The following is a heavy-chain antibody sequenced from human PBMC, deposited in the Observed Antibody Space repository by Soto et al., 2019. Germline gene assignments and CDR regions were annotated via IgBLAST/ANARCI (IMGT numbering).Heavy chain of an antibody. CDR2: IRDKANSYAT. J-gene: IGHJ4*02. D-gene: IGHD2-21*02. CDR1: GFTFSGSA. CDR3: TRLYCGGDCDFDS. Sequence: GGSLRLSCAASGFTFSGSAMHWVRQASGKGLEWVGRIRDKANSYATAYTASVKGRFSISRDDSKNTAYLQMNSLKTEDTAVYYCTRLYCGGDCDFDSWGQGTLVTVSS. V-gene: IGHV3-73*01.